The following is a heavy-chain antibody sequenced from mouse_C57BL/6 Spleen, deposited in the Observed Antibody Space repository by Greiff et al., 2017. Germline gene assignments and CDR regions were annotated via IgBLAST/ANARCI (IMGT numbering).Heavy chain of an antibody. Sequence: EVKLQESGPVLVKPGASVKMSCKASGYTFTDYYMNWVKQSHGKSLEWIGVINPYNGGTSYNQKFKGKATLTVDKSSSTAYMELNSLTSEDSAVYYCARSGYGDYYAMDYWGQGTSVTVSS. CDR1: GYTFTDYY. J-gene: IGHJ4*01. D-gene: IGHD2-10*02. V-gene: IGHV1-19*01. CDR3: ARSGYGDYYAMDY. CDR2: INPYNGGT.